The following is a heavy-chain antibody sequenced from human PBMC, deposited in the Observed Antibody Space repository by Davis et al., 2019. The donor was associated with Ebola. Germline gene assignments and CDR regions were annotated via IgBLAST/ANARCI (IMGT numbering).Heavy chain of an antibody. D-gene: IGHD3-16*02. CDR1: GGSFSGSY. J-gene: IGHJ4*02. CDR3: ARVVRLRLGEFSLYDN. V-gene: IGHV4-34*01. Sequence: SETLSLTCDVYGGSFSGSYWSWIRQPPGKGLECIGEISHSGSTNYNPSLKSRVNISVDTSRNQFSLRLNSVTAADTAVYYCARVVRLRLGEFSLYDNWGRGPLVTVSS. CDR2: ISHSGST.